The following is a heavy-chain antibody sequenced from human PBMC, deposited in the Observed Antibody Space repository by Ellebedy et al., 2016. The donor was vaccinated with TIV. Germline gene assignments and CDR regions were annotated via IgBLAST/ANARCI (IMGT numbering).Heavy chain of an antibody. Sequence: GGSLRLXXAASGFTFSSYSMNWVRQAPGKGLEWVSYISSSSSTIYYADSVKGRFTISRDNAKNSLYLQMNSLRDEDTAVYYCARAYYDILTGYPEYYYYGMDVWGQGTTVTVSS. V-gene: IGHV3-48*02. CDR3: ARAYYDILTGYPEYYYYGMDV. D-gene: IGHD3-9*01. J-gene: IGHJ6*02. CDR2: ISSSSSTI. CDR1: GFTFSSYS.